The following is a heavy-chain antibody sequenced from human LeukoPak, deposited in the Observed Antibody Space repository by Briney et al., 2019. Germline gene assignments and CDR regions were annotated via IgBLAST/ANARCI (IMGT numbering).Heavy chain of an antibody. D-gene: IGHD3-10*01. CDR1: GFTFSNFG. V-gene: IGHV3-30*03. J-gene: IGHJ4*02. CDR3: ARIRYGSGSYYLFDY. CDR2: ISYDGSNK. Sequence: GGSLRLSCASSGFTFSNFGMHWVRQAPGKGLEWVAVISYDGSNKYYADSVKGRFIISRDNSKNTLYLQMDSLRAEDTAVYYCARIRYGSGSYYLFDYWGQGTLVTVSS.